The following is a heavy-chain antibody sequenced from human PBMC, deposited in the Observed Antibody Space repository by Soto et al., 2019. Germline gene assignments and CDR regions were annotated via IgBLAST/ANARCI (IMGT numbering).Heavy chain of an antibody. CDR3: ARVTAIMNAFDI. CDR2: VIPIFGTA. D-gene: IGHD2-21*02. CDR1: GGTFSSYA. Sequence: ASVKVSCKASGGTFSSYAISWVRQAPGQGLEWMGGVIPIFGTANYAQKFQGRVTITADESTSTAYMELSSLRSEDTAVYYCARVTAIMNAFDIWGQGTMVT. V-gene: IGHV1-69*13. J-gene: IGHJ3*02.